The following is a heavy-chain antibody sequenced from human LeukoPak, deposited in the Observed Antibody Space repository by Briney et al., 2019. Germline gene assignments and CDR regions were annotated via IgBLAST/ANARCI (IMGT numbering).Heavy chain of an antibody. V-gene: IGHV3-23*01. CDR1: GFTFSSYA. J-gene: IGHJ1*01. CDR2: ISGSGGST. D-gene: IGHD2-2*01. CDR3: AKGGSTSFLYPEYFQH. Sequence: PGGSLRLSCAASGFTFSSYAMSWVRQAPGKGLEWVSAISGSGGSTYYADSVKGRFTISRDNSKNTLYLQMNSLRAEDTAVYYCAKGGSTSFLYPEYFQHWGQGTLVTVSS.